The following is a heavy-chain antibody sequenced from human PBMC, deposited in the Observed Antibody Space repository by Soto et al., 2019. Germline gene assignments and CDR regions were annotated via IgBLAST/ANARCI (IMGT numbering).Heavy chain of an antibody. CDR1: GGSFSGYY. CDR2: INHSGST. Sequence: SETLSLTCAVYGGSFSGYYWSWIRQPPGKGLEWIGEINHSGSTNYNPSLKSRVTISVDTSKNQFSLKLSSVTAADTAVYYCARGLVVAATLTSLPYYFDYWGQGTLVTVSS. V-gene: IGHV4-34*01. D-gene: IGHD2-15*01. CDR3: ARGLVVAATLTSLPYYFDY. J-gene: IGHJ4*02.